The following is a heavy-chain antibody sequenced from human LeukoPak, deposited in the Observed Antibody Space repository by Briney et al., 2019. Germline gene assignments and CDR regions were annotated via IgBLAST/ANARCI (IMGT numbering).Heavy chain of an antibody. CDR2: ISSDGVNK. Sequence: GRSLRLSCAATGFTFSSYGMHWVRQAPGKGLEWVAVISSDGVNKYSADSVKGRFTISRDNSKNTLYLQMNSLRAEDTAVYYCAKGQNYYDGSGYYSTDYWGQGTPVTVSS. D-gene: IGHD3-22*01. CDR1: GFTFSSYG. CDR3: AKGQNYYDGSGYYSTDY. J-gene: IGHJ4*02. V-gene: IGHV3-30*18.